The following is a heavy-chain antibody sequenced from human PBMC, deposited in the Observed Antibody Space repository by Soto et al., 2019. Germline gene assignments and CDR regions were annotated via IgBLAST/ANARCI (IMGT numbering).Heavy chain of an antibody. D-gene: IGHD2-15*01. CDR2: TYHSGNP. CDR3: ARHAPRYCSGGSCYGSGYFAY. V-gene: IGHV4-30-2*03. Sequence: SETLSLTCDVSGDTIITGGYTWALIRQPPGKALEWIGHTYHSGNPYYNPSLKSRVTISVDTSKNQFSLKLSSVTAADTAVYYCARHAPRYCSGGSCYGSGYFAYWGQGTLVTVSS. J-gene: IGHJ4*02. CDR1: GDTIITGGYT.